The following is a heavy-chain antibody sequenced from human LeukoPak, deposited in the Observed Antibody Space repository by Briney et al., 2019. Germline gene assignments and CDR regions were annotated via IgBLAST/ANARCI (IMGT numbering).Heavy chain of an antibody. V-gene: IGHV3-33*01. D-gene: IGHD6-19*01. CDR3: ARDGSSGWYWVDY. CDR1: GFTFSSYG. CDR2: IWYDGSNK. J-gene: IGHJ4*02. Sequence: GGSLRLSCAASGFTFSSYGMHWDRQAPGKGLEWVAVIWYDGSNKYYADSVKGRFTISRDNSKNTLYLQTNSLRAEDTAVYYCARDGSSGWYWVDYWGQGTLVTVSS.